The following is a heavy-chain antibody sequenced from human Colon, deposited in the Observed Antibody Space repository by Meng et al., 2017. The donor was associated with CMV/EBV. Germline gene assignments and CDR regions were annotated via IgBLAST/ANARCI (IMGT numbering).Heavy chain of an antibody. CDR3: ARRLQGNWFDP. CDR1: GYTYIGHF. J-gene: IGHJ5*02. CDR2: INPNSGVT. Sequence: CKASGYTYIGHFIHWVRQAPGQGLEWMGWINPNSGVTSYAQQFQGRVYMTSDTSITTVYMELSSLKSDDTAFYYCARRLQGNWFDPWGQGTLVTVSS. D-gene: IGHD4-11*01. V-gene: IGHV1-2*02.